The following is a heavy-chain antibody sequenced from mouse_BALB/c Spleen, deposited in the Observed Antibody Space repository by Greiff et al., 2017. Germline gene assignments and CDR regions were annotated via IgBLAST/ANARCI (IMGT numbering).Heavy chain of an antibody. CDR1: GFTFTDYY. V-gene: IGHV7-3*02. J-gene: IGHJ3*01. CDR2: IRNKANGYTT. CDR3: ARDTGYAPFAY. Sequence: DVKLVESGGGLVQPGGSLRLSCATSGFTFTDYYMSWVRQPPGKALEWLGFIRNKANGYTTEYSASVKGRFTISRDNSQSILYLQMNTLRAEDSATYYCARDTGYAPFAYWGQGTLVTVSA. D-gene: IGHD2-2*01.